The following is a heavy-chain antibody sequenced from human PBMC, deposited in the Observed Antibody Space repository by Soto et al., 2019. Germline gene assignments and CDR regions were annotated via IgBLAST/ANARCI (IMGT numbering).Heavy chain of an antibody. CDR1: GFTFSSYW. CDR2: IKQDGSEK. V-gene: IGHV3-7*01. D-gene: IGHD1-26*01. CDR3: ARGGSFVPIDY. Sequence: PGGSLRLSCAASGFTFSSYWMSWVRQAPGKGLEWVANIKQDGSEKYYVDSVKGRFTTSRDNAKNSLYLQMNSLRAEDTAVYYCARGGSFVPIDYWGQGTLVTVSS. J-gene: IGHJ4*02.